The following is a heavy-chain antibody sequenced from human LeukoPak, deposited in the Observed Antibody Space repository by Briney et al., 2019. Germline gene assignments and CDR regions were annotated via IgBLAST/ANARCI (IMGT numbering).Heavy chain of an antibody. CDR3: ARDIPYDFWSGRRDFQH. J-gene: IGHJ1*01. D-gene: IGHD3-3*01. CDR1: GYTFTSYY. CDR2: INPSGGST. Sequence: ASVKVSCKASGYTFTSYYMHWVRQAPGQGLEWMGIINPSGGSTSYAQKFQGRVTMTTDTSTSTAYMELRSLRSDDTAVYYCARDIPYDFWSGRRDFQHWGQGTLVTVSS. V-gene: IGHV1-46*01.